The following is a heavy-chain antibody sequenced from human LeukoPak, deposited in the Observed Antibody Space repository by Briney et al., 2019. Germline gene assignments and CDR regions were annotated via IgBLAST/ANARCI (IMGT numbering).Heavy chain of an antibody. CDR3: AWTSAWNGAPSV. J-gene: IGHJ4*02. CDR2: IYTSGST. V-gene: IGHV4-4*07. D-gene: IGHD1-1*01. CDR1: GGSISSYY. Sequence: SETLSLTCTVSGGSISSYYWSWIRQPAGKGLEWIGRIYTSGSTNYNPSLKSRVTISVDKSKNQFSLKLSSVTAADTAVYYCAWTSAWNGAPSVWGQGTLVTVSS.